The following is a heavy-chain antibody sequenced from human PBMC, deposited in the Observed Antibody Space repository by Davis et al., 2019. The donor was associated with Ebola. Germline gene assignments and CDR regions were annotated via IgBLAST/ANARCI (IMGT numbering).Heavy chain of an antibody. V-gene: IGHV3-53*04. J-gene: IGHJ2*01. Sequence: GESLNTSCAASGFIVSSNHMSWVRQAPGKGLEWVSVIYGCGTTNYADSVKGRFTIPRHNSKNTPYLQINSLRAEDTAVYYCARGYYDSTGNRYFDFWGRGTLVTVSS. CDR3: ARGYYDSTGNRYFDF. CDR2: IYGCGTT. CDR1: GFIVSSNH. D-gene: IGHD3-22*01.